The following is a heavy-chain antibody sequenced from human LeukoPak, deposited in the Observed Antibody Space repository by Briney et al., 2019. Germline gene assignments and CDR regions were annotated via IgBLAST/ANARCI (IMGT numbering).Heavy chain of an antibody. D-gene: IGHD3-9*01. CDR1: GFTFSSYA. J-gene: IGHJ4*02. Sequence: GGSLRLSCAASGFTFSSYAMSCVRQAPGWGLEWVSAISGSGGSTYYADSVKGRFTISRDNSKNTLYLQMNSLRAEDTSVYYCAKGYDILTGYYNGWGQGTLVTVSS. CDR2: ISGSGGST. CDR3: AKGYDILTGYYNG. V-gene: IGHV3-23*01.